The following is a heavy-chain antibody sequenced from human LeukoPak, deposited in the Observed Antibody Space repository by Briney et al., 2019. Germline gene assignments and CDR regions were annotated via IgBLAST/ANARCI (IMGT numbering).Heavy chain of an antibody. Sequence: SVKVSCKASGGTFSSYAISWVRQAPGQVLEWMGGIIPIFGTANYAQKFQGRVTITADESTSTAYMELSSLRSEDTAVYYCARDELGLGYCSGGSCYGVDVWGKGTTVTVSS. D-gene: IGHD2-15*01. CDR1: GGTFSSYA. CDR3: ARDELGLGYCSGGSCYGVDV. CDR2: IIPIFGTA. V-gene: IGHV1-69*13. J-gene: IGHJ6*04.